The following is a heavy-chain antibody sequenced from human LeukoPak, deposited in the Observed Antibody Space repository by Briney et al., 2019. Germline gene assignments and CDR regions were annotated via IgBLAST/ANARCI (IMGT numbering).Heavy chain of an antibody. J-gene: IGHJ6*03. D-gene: IGHD6-13*01. CDR2: ISAYNGNT. V-gene: IGHV1-18*01. Sequence: ASVKVSCKASGYTFTSYGISWVRQAPGQGREWMGWISAYNGNTNYAQKLQGRVTMTTDTSTSTAYMELRSLRSADTAVYYCARWRIAAAQTQYYYYMDVWGKGTTVTVSS. CDR1: GYTFTSYG. CDR3: ARWRIAAAQTQYYYYMDV.